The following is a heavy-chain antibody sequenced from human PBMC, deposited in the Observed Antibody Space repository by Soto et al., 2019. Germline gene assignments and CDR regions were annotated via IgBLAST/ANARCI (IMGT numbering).Heavy chain of an antibody. D-gene: IGHD3-22*01. CDR2: IKQDGSEA. V-gene: IGHV3-7*03. J-gene: IGHJ4*01. CDR3: AKALGYYDTSGTFDY. Sequence: ELQLVESGGGLVQTGGSLRLSCAASGFTFSTYWMGWVRQAPGKGLEWVANIKQDGSEAYYVDSLKGRFTISRDNAKNSLYLQMNSLRAEDTAVYYCAKALGYYDTSGTFDYWGHGTLVTVSS. CDR1: GFTFSTYW.